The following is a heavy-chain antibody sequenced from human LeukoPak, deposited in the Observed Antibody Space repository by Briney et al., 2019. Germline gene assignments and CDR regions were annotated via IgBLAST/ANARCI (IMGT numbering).Heavy chain of an antibody. D-gene: IGHD4-17*01. V-gene: IGHV1-8*01. CDR3: ARSEGHYCDYWYYYYYMDV. CDR1: GYTFTSYD. CDR2: MNPNSGNT. J-gene: IGHJ6*03. Sequence: ASVKVSCKASGYTFTSYDINWVRQATGQGREWMGWMNPNSGNTGYAQKFQGRVTMTRNTSISTAYMELSSLRSEDTAVYYCARSEGHYCDYWYYYYYMDVWGKGTTVTISS.